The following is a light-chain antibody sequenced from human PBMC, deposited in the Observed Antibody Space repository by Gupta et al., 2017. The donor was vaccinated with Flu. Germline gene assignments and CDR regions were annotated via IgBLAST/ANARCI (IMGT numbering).Light chain of an antibody. V-gene: IGKV3-20*01. CDR2: GAS. Sequence: GTLYLSPGERATLSFRASQSVTSGYLAWYQQKPGQAPRVLIYGASSRATGIPDRFSGSGSGTDFTLTISRLEPEDFAVYYCQQDHNSPSTFGHGTKVDIK. CDR1: QSVTSGY. J-gene: IGKJ3*01. CDR3: QQDHNSPST.